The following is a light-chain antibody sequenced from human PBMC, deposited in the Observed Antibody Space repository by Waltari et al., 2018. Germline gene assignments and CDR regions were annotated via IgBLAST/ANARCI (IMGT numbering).Light chain of an antibody. CDR3: CSYTGSSTSYG. Sequence: QSALSQPASVSGSPGQSLTITCTGASTDLASYNLVAWYQHHPNRAPKFIIYEATKRPSGISHRFSGAKSGATASLRISGLQADDEADYYCCSYTGSSTSYGCGGGTKVTVL. CDR2: EAT. J-gene: IGLJ1*01. CDR1: STDLASYNL. V-gene: IGLV2-23*01.